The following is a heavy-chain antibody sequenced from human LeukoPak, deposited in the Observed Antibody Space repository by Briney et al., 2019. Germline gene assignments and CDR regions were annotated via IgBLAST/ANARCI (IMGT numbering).Heavy chain of an antibody. V-gene: IGHV3-7*01. CDR3: ARDADYGHPALGYFDY. CDR2: IKQDGSEK. J-gene: IGHJ4*02. CDR1: GFTFSSYW. Sequence: PGGSLRLSCAASGFTFSSYWMSWVRQAPGKGLEWVANIKQDGSEKYYVDSVKGRFTISRDNAKNSLYLQMNSLRAEDTAVYYCARDADYGHPALGYFDYWGQGTLVTVSS. D-gene: IGHD4/OR15-4a*01.